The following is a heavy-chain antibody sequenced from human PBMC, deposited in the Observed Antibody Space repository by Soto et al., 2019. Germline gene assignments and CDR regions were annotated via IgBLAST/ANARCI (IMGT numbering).Heavy chain of an antibody. CDR2: ISSSSSYI. D-gene: IGHD3-10*01. CDR1: GFTFSSYS. Sequence: PGGSLRLSCAASGFTFSSYSMNWVRQAPGKGLEWVSSISSSSSYIYYADSVKGRFTISRDNAKNSLYLQMNSLRAEDTAVYYCARDRNTYEAYYYGSGSYANAFDIWGQGTMVTVSS. CDR3: ARDRNTYEAYYYGSGSYANAFDI. J-gene: IGHJ3*02. V-gene: IGHV3-21*01.